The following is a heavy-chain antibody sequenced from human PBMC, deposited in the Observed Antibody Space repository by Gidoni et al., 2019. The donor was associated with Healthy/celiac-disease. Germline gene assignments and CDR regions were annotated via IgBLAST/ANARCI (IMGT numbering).Heavy chain of an antibody. V-gene: IGHV1-46*01. J-gene: IGHJ3*02. CDR3: ARAELLWFGEMGNAFDI. CDR1: GYTFTRYY. D-gene: IGHD3-10*01. CDR2: INPSGGST. Sequence: QVQLVQSGAAVKKPGASVKVSCQASGYTFTRYYMHWVRQAPGQGLEWMGIINPSGGSTSYAQKFQGRVTMTRDTSTSTVYMELSSLRSEDTAVYYCARAELLWFGEMGNAFDIWGQGTMVTVSS.